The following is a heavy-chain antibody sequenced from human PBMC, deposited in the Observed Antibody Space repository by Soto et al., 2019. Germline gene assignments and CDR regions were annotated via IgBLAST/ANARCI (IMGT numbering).Heavy chain of an antibody. Sequence: QVQLVESGGGVVQPGRSLRLSCAASGFTFSSYGMHWVRQAPGKGLEWVAVISHDGSNKYYADSVKGRFTISRDNFKNTLYLQMNSLRAEDTAVYYCANGFQKDKFLEVAVLFDYWGQGTLVTVSS. V-gene: IGHV3-30*18. CDR3: ANGFQKDKFLEVAVLFDY. CDR2: ISHDGSNK. J-gene: IGHJ4*02. CDR1: GFTFSSYG. D-gene: IGHD6-19*01.